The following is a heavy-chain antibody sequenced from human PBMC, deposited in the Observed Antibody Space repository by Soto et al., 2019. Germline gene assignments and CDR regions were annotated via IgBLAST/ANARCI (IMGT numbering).Heavy chain of an antibody. CDR2: IYYSGNT. Sequence: PSETLSLTCSVSGGSISSGYYYWSWIRQPPGKGLAWIRNIYYSGNTYYNPSLKSRLIISIDTSKTQVTLKELSVNAADTALYYGASAALYGMDIWGQGTTVTVSS. CDR1: GGSISSGYYY. J-gene: IGHJ6*02. V-gene: IGHV4-30-4*01. D-gene: IGHD2-15*01. CDR3: ASAALYGMDI.